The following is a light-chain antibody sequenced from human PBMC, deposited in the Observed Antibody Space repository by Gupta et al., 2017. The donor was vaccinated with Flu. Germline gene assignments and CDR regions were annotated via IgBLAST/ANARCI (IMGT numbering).Light chain of an antibody. CDR1: NIGSKS. Sequence: SSVLTQPPSVSVAPGQTARITCGGNNIGSKSVHWYQQKPGQAPVLVVYDDSDRHSGIPERFSGSNSGTTATLTISRVEAGDEADYYCQVWDSSSDNYVFGTGTKVTVL. J-gene: IGLJ1*01. CDR2: DDS. V-gene: IGLV3-21*02. CDR3: QVWDSSSDNYV.